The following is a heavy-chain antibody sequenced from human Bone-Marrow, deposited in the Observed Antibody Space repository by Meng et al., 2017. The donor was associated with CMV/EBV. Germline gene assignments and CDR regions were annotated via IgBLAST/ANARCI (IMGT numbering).Heavy chain of an antibody. CDR2: INEHGTEK. Sequence: GGSLRLSCAASEFSLFYHWMTWVRQAPGKGLEWVANINEHGTEKYYVDSVKGRFTISRDNSKNMLYLQMNSLRVADTAVYYCAKDDSAYFDFRSGYSTPPDYWGQGPLVTVSS. CDR3: AKDDSAYFDFRSGYSTPPDY. D-gene: IGHD3-3*01. V-gene: IGHV3-7*01. J-gene: IGHJ4*02. CDR1: EFSLFYHW.